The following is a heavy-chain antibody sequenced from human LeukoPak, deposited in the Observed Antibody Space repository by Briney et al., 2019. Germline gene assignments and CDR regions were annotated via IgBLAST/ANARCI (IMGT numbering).Heavy chain of an antibody. CDR3: ARGLLRYFDWSFDY. Sequence: SETLSLTCTVSGGSISSYYWSWIRQPPGKGLEWIGYIYYSGSTNYNPSLKSRVTISVDTSKNQFSLKLSSVTAADTAVYYCARGLLRYFDWSFDYWGQGTLVTVSS. J-gene: IGHJ4*02. D-gene: IGHD3-9*01. V-gene: IGHV4-59*08. CDR1: GGSISSYY. CDR2: IYYSGST.